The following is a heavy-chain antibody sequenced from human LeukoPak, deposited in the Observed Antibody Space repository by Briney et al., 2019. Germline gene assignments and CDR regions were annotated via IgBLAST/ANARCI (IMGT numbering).Heavy chain of an antibody. CDR3: VRDWDHFDFDS. J-gene: IGHJ5*01. D-gene: IGHD1-26*01. CDR1: GFTFSNYW. Sequence: PGGSLRLSCAASGFTFSNYWIQWVRQAPGKGLVWVSRINPAGNYGNYAGSVKGRFTISRDNAKNTVYLQMNSLRAEDTALFYCVRDWDHFDFDSWGQGTLVTVSS. V-gene: IGHV3-74*01. CDR2: INPAGNYG.